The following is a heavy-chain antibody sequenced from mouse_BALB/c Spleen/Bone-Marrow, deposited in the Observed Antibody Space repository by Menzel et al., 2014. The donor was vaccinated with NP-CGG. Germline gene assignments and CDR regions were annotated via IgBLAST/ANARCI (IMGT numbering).Heavy chain of an antibody. CDR1: GYTFTSYW. Sequence: LQQSGSELVRPGASVKLSCKASGYTFTSYWMHWVKQRHGQGLEWIGNIYPGSGSTNYDEKFKSKGTLTVDTSSSTAYMHLNSLTSKDSAVYYCTREDYRYDWFAYWGQGTLVTVSA. CDR3: TREDYRYDWFAY. D-gene: IGHD2-14*01. V-gene: IGHV1S22*01. CDR2: IYPGSGST. J-gene: IGHJ3*01.